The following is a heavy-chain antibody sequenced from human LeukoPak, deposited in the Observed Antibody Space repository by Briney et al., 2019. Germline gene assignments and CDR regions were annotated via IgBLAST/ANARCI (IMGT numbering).Heavy chain of an antibody. CDR3: ARRHHFGFLDT. CDR1: GVMFPSYW. CDR2: IKKDGSEK. Sequence: GGSLRLSCAASGVMFPSYWMTWVRQAPGKGLEWVANIKKDGSEKYYVDSVKGRFTISRDNAKNSVYLQMNSLRAEDTAVYYCARRHHFGFLDTRGQGTLVTVSS. J-gene: IGHJ5*02. V-gene: IGHV3-7*04. D-gene: IGHD2/OR15-2a*01.